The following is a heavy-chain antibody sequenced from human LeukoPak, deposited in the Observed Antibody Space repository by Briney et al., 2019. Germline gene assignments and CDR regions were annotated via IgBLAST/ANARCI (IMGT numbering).Heavy chain of an antibody. CDR2: INPSGGST. D-gene: IGHD4-23*01. Sequence: ASVKVSCKASGYTFTSYYMHWVRQAPGQGLEWMGIINPSGGSTSYAQKFQGRVTMTTDTSTSTAYMELRSLRSDDTAVYYCTRGFDYGGPDYWGRGTLATVSS. V-gene: IGHV1-46*01. CDR3: TRGFDYGGPDY. J-gene: IGHJ4*02. CDR1: GYTFTSYY.